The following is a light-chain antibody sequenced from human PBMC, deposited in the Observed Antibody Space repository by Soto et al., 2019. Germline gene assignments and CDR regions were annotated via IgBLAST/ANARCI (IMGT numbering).Light chain of an antibody. V-gene: IGKV3-20*01. Sequence: EIVLTHSPGTLSLSPGERATLSCSASQSVSSSYLAWYQQKPGQAPRLLIYGASSRATGIPDRFSGSGSGTDFTLTISRLEPEDFAVYYCQQYGSSPALTFGGGTKVDIK. CDR3: QQYGSSPALT. CDR1: QSVSSSY. J-gene: IGKJ4*01. CDR2: GAS.